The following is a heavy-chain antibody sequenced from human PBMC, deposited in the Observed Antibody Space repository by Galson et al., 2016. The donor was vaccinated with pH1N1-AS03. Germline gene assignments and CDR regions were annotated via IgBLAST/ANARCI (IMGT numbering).Heavy chain of an antibody. V-gene: IGHV3-30*03. CDR3: ARSQSSYVDYFDN. Sequence: SLRLSCAASGFTLRSYGMHWVRQTPGKGLQWVAVISYDESKKLYSDSVRGRSTISRDNSKNNMYLQMNSLRPEDTAVYFCARSQSSYVDYFDNWGPGTLVTVSS. CDR2: ISYDESKK. CDR1: GFTLRSYG. D-gene: IGHD3-10*02. J-gene: IGHJ4*01.